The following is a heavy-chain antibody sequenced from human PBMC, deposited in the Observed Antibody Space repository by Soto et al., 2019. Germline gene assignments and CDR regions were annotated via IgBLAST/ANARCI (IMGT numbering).Heavy chain of an antibody. CDR1: GFSFSSYG. J-gene: IGHJ6*02. V-gene: IGHV3-30-3*01. CDR3: AKARYSSGWMGYDYYYGVDV. Sequence: QVQLVESGGGVVQPGRSLRLSCAASGFSFSSYGVHWVRQAPDKGMEWVAVISYDGSNKHYADSVKGRFTISRDNSKTTLYLQMNSLRAEDTAVYYCAKARYSSGWMGYDYYYGVDVWGQGTTVSVSS. CDR2: ISYDGSNK. D-gene: IGHD6-19*01.